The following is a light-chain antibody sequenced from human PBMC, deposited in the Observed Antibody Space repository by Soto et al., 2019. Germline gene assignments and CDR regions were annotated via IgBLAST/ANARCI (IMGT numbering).Light chain of an antibody. CDR1: QSVSSSY. Sequence: EIVFNQSPCTLSMPQAERATLSCRASQSVSSSYLAWYQQKPGQAPRLLIYGASSRATGIPDRFSGSGSGTDFTLTISSLEPEDFAVYCCQEYICWPLTFGGGTNVDIK. CDR3: QEYICWPLT. J-gene: IGKJ4*01. V-gene: IGKV3-20*01. CDR2: GAS.